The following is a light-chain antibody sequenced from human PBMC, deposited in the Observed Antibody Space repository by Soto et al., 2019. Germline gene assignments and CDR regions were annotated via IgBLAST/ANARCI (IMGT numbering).Light chain of an antibody. CDR2: DDS. V-gene: IGLV3-21*02. Sequence: SYELTQPPSVSVAPGQTARITCGGNNIGSKNVHWYQQKPGQAPLLVVYDDSDRPSGIPERFSGSNSENTATLTISRVEAGDEADYYCQVWDSSSDHVVFGGGTKLTVL. CDR1: NIGSKN. J-gene: IGLJ2*01. CDR3: QVWDSSSDHVV.